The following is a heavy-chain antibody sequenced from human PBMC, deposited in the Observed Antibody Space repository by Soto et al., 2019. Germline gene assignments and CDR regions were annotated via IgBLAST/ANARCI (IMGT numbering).Heavy chain of an antibody. CDR2: ISGSGGST. CDR3: AKVMIGHLGAFDI. J-gene: IGHJ3*02. V-gene: IGHV3-23*01. Sequence: GGPLRHSCAAVGLTVRSYAMSLVRQVPGKGLEWVSVISGSGGSTYYADSVKGRFTISRDNSKNTLYLQMNSLGAEDTAVYYCAKVMIGHLGAFDIWGQGTMVTGSS. CDR1: GLTVRSYA. D-gene: IGHD3-22*01.